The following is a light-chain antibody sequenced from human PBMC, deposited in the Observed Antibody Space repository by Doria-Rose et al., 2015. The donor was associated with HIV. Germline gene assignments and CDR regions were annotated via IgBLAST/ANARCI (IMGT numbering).Light chain of an antibody. CDR3: QQSYSSPRT. V-gene: IGKV1-39*01. CDR2: AAS. J-gene: IGKJ2*01. Sequence: WYQQKPGKPPKLLIYAASGLQSVVPSRFSGGESGTHFTHTISSLQPEDFATYYCQQSYSSPRTFGQGTRLEIK.